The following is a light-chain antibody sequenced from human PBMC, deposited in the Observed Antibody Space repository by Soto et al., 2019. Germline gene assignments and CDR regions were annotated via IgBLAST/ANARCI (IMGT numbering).Light chain of an antibody. CDR3: SSYTSTNTVV. CDR2: DVT. V-gene: IGLV2-14*03. J-gene: IGLJ2*01. Sequence: QSALTQPASVSGSPGQSITISCTGTSSDIGGYNFVSWYQQHPGKTPKLMFYDVTNPPSGVSDRFSGSKSGHTASLTISGLQTEDEAVYYCSSYTSTNTVVFGGGTKLTVL. CDR1: SSDIGGYNF.